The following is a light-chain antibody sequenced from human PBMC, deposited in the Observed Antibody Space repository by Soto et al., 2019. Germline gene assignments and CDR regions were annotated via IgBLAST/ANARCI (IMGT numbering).Light chain of an antibody. CDR3: MQGLKNPQT. CDR2: LGS. J-gene: IGKJ1*01. CDR1: QSLLPSNGYNY. V-gene: IGKV2-28*01. Sequence: DIVMTQSPLSLPVTPGQPASISCRSSQSLLPSNGYNYLDWYLQKPGQSPQLLIFLGSNRASGVPDRFSGSGSGTDFTLKITRVEAGDVGVYYCMQGLKNPQTFGQGTKVDIK.